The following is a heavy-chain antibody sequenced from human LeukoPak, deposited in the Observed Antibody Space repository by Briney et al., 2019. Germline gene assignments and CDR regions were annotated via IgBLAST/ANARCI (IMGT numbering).Heavy chain of an antibody. J-gene: IGHJ4*02. CDR2: INPNSGVT. V-gene: IGHV1-2*02. CDR1: GYTFTSYG. Sequence: ASVKVSCKASGYTFTSYGISWARQAPGQGLEWMGWINPNSGVTNYAQKFQGRVTMTRDTSISTAYMELSRLTSDDTAVYYCARDWGSSGCPDYWGPGTLVTVSS. CDR3: ARDWGSSGCPDY. D-gene: IGHD2-2*01.